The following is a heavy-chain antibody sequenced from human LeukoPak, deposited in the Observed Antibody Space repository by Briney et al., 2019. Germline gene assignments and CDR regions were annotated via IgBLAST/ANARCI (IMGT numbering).Heavy chain of an antibody. J-gene: IGHJ4*02. CDR1: GYIFTDYY. CDR3: ATRYGGQQLVEN. CDR2: IIPIFGTA. D-gene: IGHD6-13*01. Sequence: AASVKVSCKASGYIFTDYYMHWVRQAPGQGLEWMGGIIPIFGTANYAQKFQGRVTITADESTSTAYMELSSLRSEDTAVYYCATRYGGQQLVENWGQGTLVTVSS. V-gene: IGHV1-69*13.